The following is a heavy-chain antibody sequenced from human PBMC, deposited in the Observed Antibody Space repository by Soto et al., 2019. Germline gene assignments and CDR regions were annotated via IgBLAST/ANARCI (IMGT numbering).Heavy chain of an antibody. Sequence: EVQLVESGGGLVQPGGSLRLSCAASGFTFSNYEMNWVRQAPGKGLELISYISNSGNIIYYADSVKGRFTIARDNAKNSLYLQMTSLRAEVTAVYYCARGVYDSNGYSYPWGQGTLVTVSS. CDR3: ARGVYDSNGYSYP. CDR2: ISNSGNII. J-gene: IGHJ5*02. D-gene: IGHD3-22*01. V-gene: IGHV3-48*03. CDR1: GFTFSNYE.